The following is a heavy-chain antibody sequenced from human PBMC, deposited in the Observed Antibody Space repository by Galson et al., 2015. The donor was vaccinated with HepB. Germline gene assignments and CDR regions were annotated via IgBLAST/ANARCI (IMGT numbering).Heavy chain of an antibody. V-gene: IGHV3-33*08. J-gene: IGHJ5*02. CDR1: GFTFSGSA. CDR3: AREMVGGWFDP. D-gene: IGHD3-10*01. CDR2: IWYDGSNK. Sequence: SLRLSCAASGFTFSGSAMHWVRQASGKGLEWVAVIWYDGSNKYYADSVKGRFTISRDNSKNTLYLQMNSLRAEDTAVYYCAREMVGGWFDPWGQGTLVTVSS.